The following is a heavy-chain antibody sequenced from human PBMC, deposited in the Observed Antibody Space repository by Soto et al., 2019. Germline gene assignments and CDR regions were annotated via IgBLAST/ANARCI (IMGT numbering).Heavy chain of an antibody. J-gene: IGHJ5*02. V-gene: IGHV5-51*01. CDR3: ARQALGGFGSFLNWFDP. D-gene: IGHD3-3*01. Sequence: GESLKISWKGSGYSFTSYWIGWVRQMPGKGLEWMGIIYPGDSDTRYSPSFQGQVTISADKSISTAYLQWSSLKASDTAMYYCARQALGGFGSFLNWFDPWGQGTLVTVSS. CDR2: IYPGDSDT. CDR1: GYSFTSYW.